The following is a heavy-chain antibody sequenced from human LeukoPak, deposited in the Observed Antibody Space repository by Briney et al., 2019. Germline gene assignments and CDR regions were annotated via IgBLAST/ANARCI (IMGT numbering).Heavy chain of an antibody. V-gene: IGHV3-30*18. J-gene: IGHJ4*02. CDR3: AKESHSSSWYQKPCFDY. CDR1: GFTFSSYG. Sequence: PGGSLRLSCAASGFTFSSYGMHWVRQAPGKGLEWVAVISYDGSNKYYADSVKGRFTISRDNSKNTLYLQMNSLRAEDTAVYYCAKESHSSSWYQKPCFDYWGQGTLVTVSS. D-gene: IGHD6-13*01. CDR2: ISYDGSNK.